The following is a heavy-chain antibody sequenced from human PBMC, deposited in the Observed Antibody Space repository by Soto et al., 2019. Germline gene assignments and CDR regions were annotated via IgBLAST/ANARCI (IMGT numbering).Heavy chain of an antibody. Sequence: EVQLVESGGGLVQPGGSLRLSCAASGFTVSSNYMSWVRQAPGKGLEWVSVINSGGTTYYADSVKGRFTISSHNSKNTLYLQMNILRPEDTAVYYCAREGSGFDYWGQGTLVTVSS. D-gene: IGHD6-25*01. J-gene: IGHJ4*02. CDR2: INSGGTT. CDR3: AREGSGFDY. V-gene: IGHV3-53*04. CDR1: GFTVSSNY.